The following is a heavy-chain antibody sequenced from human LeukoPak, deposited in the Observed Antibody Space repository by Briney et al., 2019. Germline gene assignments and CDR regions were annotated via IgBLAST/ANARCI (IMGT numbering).Heavy chain of an antibody. CDR1: GFTFSSYS. V-gene: IGHV3-21*01. D-gene: IGHD1-7*01. J-gene: IGHJ4*02. CDR3: ARGRIGIAGTNFDY. Sequence: GGSLRLSCAASGFTFSSYSMNWVRQAPGKGLEWVSSISSSSSYIYYADSVKGRFTISRDNAKNSLYLQMNSLRAEDTAVYYCARGRIGIAGTNFDYWGQGTLVTVSS. CDR2: ISSSSSYI.